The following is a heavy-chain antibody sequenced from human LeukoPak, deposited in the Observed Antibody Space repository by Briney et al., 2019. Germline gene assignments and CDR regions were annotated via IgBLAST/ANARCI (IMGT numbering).Heavy chain of an antibody. CDR1: GFTFSSYG. J-gene: IGHJ4*02. D-gene: IGHD2-2*01. CDR3: AKVRPAALWGFDY. Sequence: GGSLRLSCAASGFTFSSYGMHWVRQAPGKGLEWVAFIRYDGSNKYYADSVKGRFTISRDNSKNTLYLQMNSLRAEDTAVYYCAKVRPAALWGFDYWGQGTLVTVSS. V-gene: IGHV3-30*02. CDR2: IRYDGSNK.